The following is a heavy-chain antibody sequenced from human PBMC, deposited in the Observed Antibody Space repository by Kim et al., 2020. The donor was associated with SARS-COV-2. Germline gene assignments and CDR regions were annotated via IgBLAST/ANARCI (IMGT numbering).Heavy chain of an antibody. CDR2: IYYSGST. CDR3: ARGRRSGFTNSEYYFDY. J-gene: IGHJ4*02. CDR1: GGSISSGDYY. D-gene: IGHD3-3*01. V-gene: IGHV4-30-4*01. Sequence: SETLSLTCTVSGGSISSGDYYWSWIRQPPGKGLEWIGYIYYSGSTYYNPSLKSRVTISVDTSKNQFSLKLSSVTAADTAEYYCARGRRSGFTNSEYYFDYWGQGTLVTVSS.